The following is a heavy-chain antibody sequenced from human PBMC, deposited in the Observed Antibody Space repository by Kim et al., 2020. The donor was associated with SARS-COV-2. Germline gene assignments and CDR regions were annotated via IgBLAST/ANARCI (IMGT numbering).Heavy chain of an antibody. J-gene: IGHJ4*02. V-gene: IGHV3-33*03. Sequence: KTYYADPVSGRLTTSREQSKNTLSLQRNSLSAEDTAVYYCAKDSLGAQFDYWGQGTLVTVSS. CDR2: KT. CDR3: AKDSLGAQFDY.